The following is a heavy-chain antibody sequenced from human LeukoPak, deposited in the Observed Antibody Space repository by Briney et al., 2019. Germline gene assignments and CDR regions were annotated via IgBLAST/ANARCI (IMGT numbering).Heavy chain of an antibody. Sequence: GGSLRLSCAASGFTFSSYAMSWVRQAPGKGLEWVSAISGGGGSTYNADSVKGRFTISRDNSKNTLYLQMNSLGAEDTAVYYCAKDADGDTAMLIDYWGQGTLVTVSS. CDR2: ISGGGGST. V-gene: IGHV3-23*01. J-gene: IGHJ4*02. CDR1: GFTFSSYA. D-gene: IGHD5-18*01. CDR3: AKDADGDTAMLIDY.